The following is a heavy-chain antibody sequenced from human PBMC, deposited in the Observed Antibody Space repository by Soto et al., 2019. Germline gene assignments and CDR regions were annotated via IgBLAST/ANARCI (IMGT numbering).Heavy chain of an antibody. CDR3: AREGYSSSSPAFDI. CDR1: GDSVSSNSAA. Sequence: SQTLSLNCAISGDSVSSNSAAWNWIRQSPSRGLEWLGRTYYRSKWYNDYAVSVKSRITNNPDTSKNQFSLQLNSVTPEDTAVYYCAREGYSSSSPAFDIWGQGTMVTVSS. J-gene: IGHJ3*02. V-gene: IGHV6-1*01. D-gene: IGHD6-6*01. CDR2: TYYRSKWYN.